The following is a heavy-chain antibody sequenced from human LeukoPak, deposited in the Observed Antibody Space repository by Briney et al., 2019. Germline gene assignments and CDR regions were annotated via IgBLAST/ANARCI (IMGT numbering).Heavy chain of an antibody. Sequence: SETLSLTCTVSGGSISSYYWSWIRQPPGKGLEWIGYIYYSGSTNYNPSLKSRVTISVDTSKNQFSLNLSSVTAADTAVYYCARVGKQWLVLRGWFDPWGQGTLVTVSS. CDR2: IYYSGST. CDR3: ARVGKQWLVLRGWFDP. D-gene: IGHD6-19*01. V-gene: IGHV4-59*12. CDR1: GGSISSYY. J-gene: IGHJ5*02.